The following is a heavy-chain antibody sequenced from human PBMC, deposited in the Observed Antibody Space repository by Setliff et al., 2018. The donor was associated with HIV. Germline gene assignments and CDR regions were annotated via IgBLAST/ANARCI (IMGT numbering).Heavy chain of an antibody. CDR3: ARGVDAGSDY. J-gene: IGHJ4*02. V-gene: IGHV1-8*01. Sequence: ASVKVSCKASGSTFISNDINWVRQTTGQGLEWMGWMSPNSGDTGYAQNFQGRVTMTRDTSMNTAYMVLSNLRFEDTAVYYCARGVDAGSDYWGQGTLVTVSS. CDR1: GSTFISND. D-gene: IGHD3-10*01. CDR2: MSPNSGDT.